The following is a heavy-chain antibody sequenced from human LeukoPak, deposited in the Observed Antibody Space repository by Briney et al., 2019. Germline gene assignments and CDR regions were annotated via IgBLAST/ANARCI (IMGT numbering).Heavy chain of an antibody. CDR2: IWYDGSNK. J-gene: IGHJ4*02. Sequence: PGRSLRLSCAASGFTFSSYGMHWVRQAPGKGLEWVAVIWYDGSNKYHADSVKGRFTISRDNSKNTLYLQKNSLRAEDTAVYYCAKEYCSGGSCYRNFDYWGQGTLVTVSS. V-gene: IGHV3-33*06. D-gene: IGHD2-15*01. CDR3: AKEYCSGGSCYRNFDY. CDR1: GFTFSSYG.